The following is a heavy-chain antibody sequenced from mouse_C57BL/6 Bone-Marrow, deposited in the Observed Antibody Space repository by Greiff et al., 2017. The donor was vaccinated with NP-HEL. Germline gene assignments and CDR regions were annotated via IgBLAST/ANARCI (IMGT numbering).Heavy chain of an antibody. V-gene: IGHV1-50*01. CDR2: IDPSDSYT. D-gene: IGHD1-1*01. CDR3: ARRAYYLGYFDV. Sequence: QVQLQQPGAELVKPGASVKLSCKASGYTFTSYWMQWVKQRPGQGLEWIGEIDPSDSYTNYNQKFKGKTTLTVDTSSSTAYMQPSRLTSEDSAVYYCARRAYYLGYFDVWGTGTTVTVSS. CDR1: GYTFTSYW. J-gene: IGHJ1*03.